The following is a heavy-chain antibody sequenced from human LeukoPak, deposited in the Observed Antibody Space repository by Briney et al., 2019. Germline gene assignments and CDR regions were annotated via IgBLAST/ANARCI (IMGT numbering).Heavy chain of an antibody. D-gene: IGHD7-27*01. V-gene: IGHV4-39*07. J-gene: IGHJ3*02. CDR3: ARDRLSLGAFDI. CDR1: GDSINSRSYY. CDR2: IYHSEST. Sequence: SETLSLTCAVSGDSINSRSYYGAWIRQPPGKGLEWIGSIYHSESTYYNPSLKSRVTISLDTSKNQFSLRLSSLTAADTAVYYCARDRLSLGAFDIWGQGTMVTVSS.